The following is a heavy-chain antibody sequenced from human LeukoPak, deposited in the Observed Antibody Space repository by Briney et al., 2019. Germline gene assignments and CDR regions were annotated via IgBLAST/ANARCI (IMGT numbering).Heavy chain of an antibody. J-gene: IGHJ4*02. D-gene: IGHD1-26*01. V-gene: IGHV4-30-4*08. CDR3: ATADKWEPLDY. CDR1: GGSISSGDYY. CDR2: IYYSGST. Sequence: SETLSLTCTVSGGSISSGDYYWSWIRQPPGKGLEWIGYIYYSGSTYYNPSLKSRVTISVDTSKNQFSLKLSSVTAADTAVYYCATADKWEPLDYWGQGALVTVSS.